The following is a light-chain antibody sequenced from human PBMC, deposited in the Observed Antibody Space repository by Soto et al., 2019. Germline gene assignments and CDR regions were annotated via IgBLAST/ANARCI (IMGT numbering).Light chain of an antibody. CDR1: QSVSSN. V-gene: IGKV3-15*01. Sequence: EIVMTQSPATLSVSPRERATLSCRASQSVSSNLAWYQQKPGQAPRLLIYGASTRATGIPARFSGSGSGTEFTLTISSLQSEDFAVDYCQQYNNWPTFGQGTKLEIK. J-gene: IGKJ2*01. CDR2: GAS. CDR3: QQYNNWPT.